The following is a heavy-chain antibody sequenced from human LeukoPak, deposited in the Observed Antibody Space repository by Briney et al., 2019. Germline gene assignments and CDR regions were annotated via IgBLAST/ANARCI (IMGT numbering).Heavy chain of an antibody. CDR1: GFSFSLYA. J-gene: IGHJ5*02. CDR3: ARDPIPPGLIDA. Sequence: GGSLRLSCAASGFSFSLYAMNWVRQAPGEGLEWISYINSGGDDIHYAASVRGRFTISRDDAGNTLFLQLSSLRAEDTAVYYCARDPIPPGLIDAWGQGTLVTVSA. CDR2: INSGGDDI. V-gene: IGHV3-21*05.